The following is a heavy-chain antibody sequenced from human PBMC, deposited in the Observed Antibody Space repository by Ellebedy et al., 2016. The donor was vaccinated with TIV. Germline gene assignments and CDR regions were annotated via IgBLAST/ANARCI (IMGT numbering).Heavy chain of an antibody. V-gene: IGHV3-30-3*01. J-gene: IGHJ4*02. D-gene: IGHD3-10*01. Sequence: PGGSLRLSCVASGFTSATYEMHWVRQAPGKGLEWVAVVSGHGTIQLYADSVKGRFTISRDTSKDTVYLQMNSLRAEDTALYYCARDAAPGAPDYLDYWGQGTLVTVSS. CDR3: ARDAAPGAPDYLDY. CDR1: GFTSATYE. CDR2: VSGHGTIQ.